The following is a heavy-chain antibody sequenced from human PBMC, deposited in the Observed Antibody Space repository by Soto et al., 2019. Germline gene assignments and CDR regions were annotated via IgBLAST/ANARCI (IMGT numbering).Heavy chain of an antibody. J-gene: IGHJ4*02. D-gene: IGHD3-3*01. CDR2: ISYDGSNK. CDR3: AKDLTPTSRSGYSAIDD. Sequence: QVQLVESGGGVVQPGRSVRLSCAASGFTFSNYGMHWVRQAPGKGLEWVAVISYDGSNKYYGDSVKGQFTISRDNSKNTLYLQMDSLSAEDTAVYYCAKDLTPTSRSGYSAIDDWGQGTLVTVSS. CDR1: GFTFSNYG. V-gene: IGHV3-30*18.